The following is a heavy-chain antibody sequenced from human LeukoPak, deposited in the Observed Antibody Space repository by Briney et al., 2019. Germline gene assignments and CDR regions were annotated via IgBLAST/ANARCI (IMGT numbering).Heavy chain of an antibody. Sequence: PSETLSLTCTVSGGSISSGGYSWSWIRQHPGKGLEWIGYIYYSGSTYYNPSLKSRVTISVDTSKNQFSLKLSSVTAADTVVYYCARDPDSSGYPYAFDIWGQGTMVTVSS. D-gene: IGHD3-22*01. J-gene: IGHJ3*02. V-gene: IGHV4-31*03. CDR2: IYYSGST. CDR3: ARDPDSSGYPYAFDI. CDR1: GGSISSGGYS.